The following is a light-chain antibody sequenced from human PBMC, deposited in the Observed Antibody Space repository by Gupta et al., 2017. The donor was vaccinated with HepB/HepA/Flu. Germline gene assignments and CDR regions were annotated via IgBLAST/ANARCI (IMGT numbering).Light chain of an antibody. CDR1: KLGDKY. V-gene: IGLV3-1*01. J-gene: IGLJ1*01. CDR3: QAWDSSHYV. CDR2: QDS. Sequence: SYELTQPPSVSVSPGQTASIPCSGDKLGDKYACWYQQKPGQSPVLVIYQDSKRPSGIPERFSGSNSGNTATLTISGTQAMDEADYYCQAWDSSHYVFGTGTKVTVL.